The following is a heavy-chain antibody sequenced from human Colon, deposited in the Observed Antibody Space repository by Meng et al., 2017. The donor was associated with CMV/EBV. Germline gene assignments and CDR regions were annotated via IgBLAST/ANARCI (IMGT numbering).Heavy chain of an antibody. CDR2: IQYDASNK. J-gene: IGHJ4*02. V-gene: IGHV3-30*02. Sequence: GESLKISCAASGISFSGSGMHWVRQAPGKGLEWLTFIQYDASNKNYADSVKGRFTISRDNAKNLVFLQMESLRAEDAAVYHCAREVRGITNSGFIIIPLDDWGQGTLVTVSS. D-gene: IGHD3-10*01. CDR3: AREVRGITNSGFIIIPLDD. CDR1: GISFSGSG.